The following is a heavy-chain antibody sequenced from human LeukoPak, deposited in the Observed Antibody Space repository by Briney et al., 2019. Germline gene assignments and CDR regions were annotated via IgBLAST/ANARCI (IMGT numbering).Heavy chain of an antibody. D-gene: IGHD3-22*01. Sequence: SETLSLTCTVSGGSISSSSYYWGWIRQPPGKGLEWIGSIYYSGSTYYNPSLKSRVTISVDTSKNQFSLKLSSVTAADTAVYYCASSGYYRTESWFDPWGQGTLVTVSS. J-gene: IGHJ5*02. V-gene: IGHV4-39*07. CDR2: IYYSGST. CDR3: ASSGYYRTESWFDP. CDR1: GGSISSSSYY.